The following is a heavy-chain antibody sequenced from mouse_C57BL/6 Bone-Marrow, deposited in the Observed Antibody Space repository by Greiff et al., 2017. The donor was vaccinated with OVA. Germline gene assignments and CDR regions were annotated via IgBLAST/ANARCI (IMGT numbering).Heavy chain of an antibody. Sequence: VQLQQSGAELVRPGASVKLSCKASGYTFTDYYINWVKQRPGQGLEWIARIYPGSGNTYYNEKFKGKATLTAEKSSSTAYMQLSSLTSEDSAVYFCASLGDGYGDYWGQGTTLTVSS. J-gene: IGHJ2*01. V-gene: IGHV1-76*01. D-gene: IGHD2-2*01. CDR3: ASLGDGYGDY. CDR1: GYTFTDYY. CDR2: IYPGSGNT.